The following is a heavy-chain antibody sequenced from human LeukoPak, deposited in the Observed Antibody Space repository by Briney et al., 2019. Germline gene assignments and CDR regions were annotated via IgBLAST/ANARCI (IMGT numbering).Heavy chain of an antibody. J-gene: IGHJ4*02. Sequence: VASVTVSFKASGYTFTVYYMHWVRQAPGQGLEWMGWINPNSGGTNYAQKFQGRVTITRATSISTAYMELSRLRSDDTAVYYCARIPYYDLDYWGQGTLVTVSS. CDR2: INPNSGGT. V-gene: IGHV1-2*02. CDR3: ARIPYYDLDY. CDR1: GYTFTVYY. D-gene: IGHD3-22*01.